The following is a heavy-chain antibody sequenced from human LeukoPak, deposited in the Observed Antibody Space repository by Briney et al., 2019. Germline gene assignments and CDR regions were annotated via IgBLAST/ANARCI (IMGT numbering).Heavy chain of an antibody. V-gene: IGHV1-46*01. CDR1: EYTFSSYY. J-gene: IGHJ4*02. CDR2: INPSGGST. CDR3: ARESLAVAGTILFY. D-gene: IGHD6-19*01. Sequence: GASVKVSCKASEYTFSSYYLHWVRQAPGQGLEWMGIINPSGGSTSYAQKFQGRVTMTRDTSTSTVYMELSSLRSEDTAVYYCARESLAVAGTILFYWGQGTLVTVSS.